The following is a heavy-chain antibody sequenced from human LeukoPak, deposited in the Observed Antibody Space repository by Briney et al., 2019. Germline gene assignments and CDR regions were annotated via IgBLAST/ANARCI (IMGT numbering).Heavy chain of an antibody. V-gene: IGHV1-8*01. Sequence: ASVKLSCKASGYTFTSYAVNWVRQAPGQGLEWMGWMNPDSGDITYAQKFQGRLTLTRNTSVDTAYMELSGLTSGDTAFYYCARARAVAGNRAYDWFDPWGHGTLVTVSS. CDR3: ARARAVAGNRAYDWFDP. D-gene: IGHD6-19*01. CDR2: MNPDSGDI. CDR1: GYTFTSYA. J-gene: IGHJ5*02.